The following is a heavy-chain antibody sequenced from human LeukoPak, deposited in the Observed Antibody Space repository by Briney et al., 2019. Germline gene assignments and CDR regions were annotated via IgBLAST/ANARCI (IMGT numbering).Heavy chain of an antibody. CDR2: ISYDGSNK. J-gene: IGHJ6*02. CDR3: AAHTVEMGLMDV. Sequence: GGSLRLSCTASRFTFSDYGMHWVRQAPGKGLEWVAFISYDGSNKYYADSVKGRFTISRDNSKNTLYLQMNSLRAEDTAVYYCAAHTVEMGLMDVWGQGTTVTVSS. V-gene: IGHV3-30*03. CDR1: RFTFSDYG. D-gene: IGHD2-8*01.